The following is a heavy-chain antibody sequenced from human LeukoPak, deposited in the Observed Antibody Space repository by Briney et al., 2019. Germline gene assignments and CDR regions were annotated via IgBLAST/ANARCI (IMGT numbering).Heavy chain of an antibody. CDR1: GFTVSSYA. D-gene: IGHD3-16*01. CDR2: IGGGGTL. CDR3: ARRRYDWGGDFAN. J-gene: IGHJ4*02. Sequence: GGSLRLSCAASGFTVSSYAMGWVRQAPGKGLEWVSAIGGGGTLYYADSVKGRLSISRDISKNTLLLQMNSLRAEDTAVYYCARRRYDWGGDFANWGQGTLVTVSS. V-gene: IGHV3-23*01.